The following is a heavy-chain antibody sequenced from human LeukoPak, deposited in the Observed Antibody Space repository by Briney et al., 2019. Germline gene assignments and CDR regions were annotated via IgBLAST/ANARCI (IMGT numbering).Heavy chain of an antibody. Sequence: GASVKVSCKPSGYTFTGYYMHWVRQAPGQGLEWMGWINPNSGGTNYAQKFQGRVTMTRDTSISTAYMELSRLRSDDTAVYYIARDHGAIVVVPAAIGDDPWGQGTLVTVPS. V-gene: IGHV1-2*02. CDR3: ARDHGAIVVVPAAIGDDP. D-gene: IGHD2-2*02. CDR2: INPNSGGT. J-gene: IGHJ5*02. CDR1: GYTFTGYY.